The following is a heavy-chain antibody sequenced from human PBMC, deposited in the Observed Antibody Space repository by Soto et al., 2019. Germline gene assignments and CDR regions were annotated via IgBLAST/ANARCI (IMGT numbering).Heavy chain of an antibody. D-gene: IGHD3-3*01. J-gene: IGHJ5*02. CDR1: GGSISSGGYY. CDR2: IYYSGST. V-gene: IGHV4-31*03. CDR3: ARGVVIFHWFDP. Sequence: SETLSLTCTVSGGSISSGGYYWSWIRQHPGKGLEWIGYIYYSGSTYYNPSLKSRVTISVDTSKNQFSLKLSSVTAADTAVYYCARGVVIFHWFDPWGQGTLVTVSS.